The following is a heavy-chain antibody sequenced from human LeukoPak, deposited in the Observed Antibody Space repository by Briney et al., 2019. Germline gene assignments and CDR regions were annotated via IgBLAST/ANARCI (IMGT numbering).Heavy chain of an antibody. J-gene: IGHJ6*02. CDR2: IYYSGST. CDR3: ASQFGGLSRHFMDA. CDR1: GGSISSYY. Sequence: SETLSLTCTVSGGSISSYYCSWIRQPPGKGLEWIGYIYYSGSTNYNPSLKSRVTISVDTSKNQFSLKLSSVTAADTAVYYCASQFGGLSRHFMDAWGHGTTVTVSS. V-gene: IGHV4-59*08. D-gene: IGHD3-10*01.